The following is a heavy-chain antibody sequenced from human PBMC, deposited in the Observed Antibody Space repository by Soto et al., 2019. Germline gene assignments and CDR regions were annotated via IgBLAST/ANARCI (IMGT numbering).Heavy chain of an antibody. Sequence: TLSLTCAVSGGSIISGGYYWSWIRQHPGKGLEWIGYIYYSGSTYYNPSLKSRVTISVDTSKNQFSLKLSSVTAADTAVYYCARDKWYSSSDEPIDYWGQGTLVTVSS. CDR1: GGSIISGGYY. CDR2: IYYSGST. D-gene: IGHD6-13*01. J-gene: IGHJ4*02. V-gene: IGHV4-31*02. CDR3: ARDKWYSSSDEPIDY.